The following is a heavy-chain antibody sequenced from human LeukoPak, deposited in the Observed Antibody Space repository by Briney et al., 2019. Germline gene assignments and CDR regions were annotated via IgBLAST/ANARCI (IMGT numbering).Heavy chain of an antibody. J-gene: IGHJ4*02. CDR3: ARVAHDYGDYGY. V-gene: IGHV1-46*01. Sequence: ASVKVSCKASGYTFTSYYMHWVRQAPGQGLEWMGIINPSGGSTSYAQKFQGRVTITADKSTSTAYMELSSLRSEDTAVYYCARVAHDYGDYGYWGQGTLVTVSS. CDR1: GYTFTSYY. CDR2: INPSGGST. D-gene: IGHD4-17*01.